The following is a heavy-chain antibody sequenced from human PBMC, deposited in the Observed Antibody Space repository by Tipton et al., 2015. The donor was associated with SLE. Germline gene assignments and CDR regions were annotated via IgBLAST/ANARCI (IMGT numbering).Heavy chain of an antibody. CDR3: ARAGYCGGVRCHIWFDP. J-gene: IGHJ5*02. V-gene: IGHV4-59*07. CDR1: GGSFSTYY. D-gene: IGHD2-21*01. CDR2: IHYSGST. Sequence: TLSLTCTVSGGSFSTYYWNWIRQPPGRGLEWIGYIHYSGSTNYSPSLKSRVTISLDTSKSQFSLKLNSVTAADTAVYFCARAGYCGGVRCHIWFDPWGQGPLVPVSS.